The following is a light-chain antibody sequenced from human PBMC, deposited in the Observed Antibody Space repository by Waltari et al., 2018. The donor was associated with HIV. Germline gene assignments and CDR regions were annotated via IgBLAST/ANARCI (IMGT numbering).Light chain of an antibody. CDR2: EVS. J-gene: IGLJ3*02. V-gene: IGLV2-23*02. CDR1: SSDVGSYTL. CDR3: CSYAGSSTFGV. Sequence: QSALTQPASVSGSPGQSIPISCTGTSSDVGSYTLVSWYQQHPGKAPKLMMYEVSKRPSGVSNRFSGSKSGNTASLTISGLQAEDEADYYCCSYAGSSTFGVFGGGTKLTVL.